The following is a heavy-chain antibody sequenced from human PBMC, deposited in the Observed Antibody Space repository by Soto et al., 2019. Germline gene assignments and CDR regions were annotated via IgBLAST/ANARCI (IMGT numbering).Heavy chain of an antibody. D-gene: IGHD6-19*01. J-gene: IGHJ5*02. CDR3: ARDPFSSGWYEGGWFDP. Sequence: ASVKVSCKASGYTFTSYYMHWVRQAPGQGLEWMGIINPSGGSTSYAQKFQGRVTMTRDTSTSTVYMELSSLRSEDTAVYYCARDPFSSGWYEGGWFDPWGQGTLVTV. CDR1: GYTFTSYY. V-gene: IGHV1-46*01. CDR2: INPSGGST.